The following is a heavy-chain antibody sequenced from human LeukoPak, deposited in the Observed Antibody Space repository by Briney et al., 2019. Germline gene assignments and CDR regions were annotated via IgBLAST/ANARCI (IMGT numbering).Heavy chain of an antibody. J-gene: IGHJ4*02. V-gene: IGHV1-8*02. D-gene: IGHD6-25*01. CDR3: VRVVCSGCYGVDY. Sequence: GASVKVSCKASGYTFTAYYMHWVRQAPGQGLEWMGWMNPNSGNTGSVQKFQGKVTMTRNTSISTAYMELSSLRSEDTAVYYCVRVVCSGCYGVDYWGQGTLVTVSS. CDR1: GYTFTAYY. CDR2: MNPNSGNT.